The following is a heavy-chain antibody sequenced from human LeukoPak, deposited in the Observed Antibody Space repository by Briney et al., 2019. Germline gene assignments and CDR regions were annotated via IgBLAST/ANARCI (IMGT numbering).Heavy chain of an antibody. CDR1: GFTFSSYA. CDR2: INQDGSEK. CDR3: ARDRALYDSRRGYYYTEDDY. V-gene: IGHV3-7*01. Sequence: TGGSLRLSCAASGFTFSSYAMSWVRQAPGKGLEWVANINQDGSEKYSVDSVKGRFTIPGDNAKSSLYLQMNSLRADDTAVYYCARDRALYDSRRGYYYTEDDYWGQGTLVTVSS. J-gene: IGHJ4*02. D-gene: IGHD3-22*01.